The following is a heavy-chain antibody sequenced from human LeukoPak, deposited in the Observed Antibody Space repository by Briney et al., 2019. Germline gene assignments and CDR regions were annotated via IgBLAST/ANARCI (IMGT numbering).Heavy chain of an antibody. D-gene: IGHD6-6*01. CDR3: AKPRVEYSSSPDAFDI. CDR2: IRYDGSNK. CDR1: GFTFSSYG. V-gene: IGHV3-30*02. J-gene: IGHJ3*02. Sequence: QTGGSLRLSCAASGFTFSSYGMHWVRQAPGKGLEWVAFIRYDGSNKYYADSVKGRFTISRDNSKNTLYLQMNSLRAEDTAVYYCAKPRVEYSSSPDAFDIWGQGTMVTVSS.